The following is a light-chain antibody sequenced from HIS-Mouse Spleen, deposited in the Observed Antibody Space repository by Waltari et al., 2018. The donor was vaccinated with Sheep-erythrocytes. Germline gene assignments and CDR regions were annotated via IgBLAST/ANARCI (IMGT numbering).Light chain of an antibody. CDR3: MQALQTPWT. J-gene: IGKJ1*01. CDR2: KVS. V-gene: IGKV2-30*02. CDR1: QSLVHSDGNTY. Sequence: DVVMTQSPLSLPVTLGQPASISCRSSQSLVHSDGNTYLNWFQQRPGQSPRRLIYKVSNRDSGVPDRCSGSGSGTDFTLKISRVEAEDVGVYYCMQALQTPWTFGQGTKVEIK.